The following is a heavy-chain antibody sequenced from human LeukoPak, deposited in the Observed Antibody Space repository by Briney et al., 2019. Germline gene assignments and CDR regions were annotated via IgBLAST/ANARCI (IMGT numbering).Heavy chain of an antibody. CDR1: GGTFSSYA. CDR2: IIPILGTA. V-gene: IGHV1-69*11. Sequence: SVKVSCKASGGTFSSYAISWVRQAPGQGLEWMGRIIPILGTANYAQKFQGRVTITTDESTSTAYMELGSLRSEDTAVYYCARAAESREYCGGDCYPAIFDYWGQGTLVTVSS. D-gene: IGHD2-21*02. J-gene: IGHJ4*02. CDR3: ARAAESREYCGGDCYPAIFDY.